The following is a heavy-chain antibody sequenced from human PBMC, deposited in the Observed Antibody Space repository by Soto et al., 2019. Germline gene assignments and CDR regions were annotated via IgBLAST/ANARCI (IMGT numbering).Heavy chain of an antibody. V-gene: IGHV3-21*01. CDR1: GFAFRSYN. D-gene: IGHD2-15*01. J-gene: IGHJ4*02. Sequence: EVQLVESGGGLVKPGGSLTLSCAASGFAFRSYNMNWVRQAPGKGLEWVASISSGSSNIYYADSVKGRFTISRDNAKKPLFLQMDSLRAEDSAVYYCASATVVAATFDFWGQGTLVTVSS. CDR3: ASATVVAATFDF. CDR2: ISSGSSNI.